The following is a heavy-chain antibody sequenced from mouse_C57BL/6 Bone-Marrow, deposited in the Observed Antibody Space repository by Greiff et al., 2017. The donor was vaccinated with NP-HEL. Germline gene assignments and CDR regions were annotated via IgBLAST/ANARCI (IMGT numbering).Heavy chain of an antibody. V-gene: IGHV5-17*01. J-gene: IGHJ3*01. Sequence: EVQRVESGGGLVKPGGSLKLSCAASGFTFSDYGMHWVRQAPEKGLEWVAYISSGSSTIYYADTVKGRFTITSDNAKNTLFLQMTSLRSEDTAMYYCARPYDYDGRGFAYWGQGTLVTVSA. D-gene: IGHD2-4*01. CDR3: ARPYDYDGRGFAY. CDR2: ISSGSSTI. CDR1: GFTFSDYG.